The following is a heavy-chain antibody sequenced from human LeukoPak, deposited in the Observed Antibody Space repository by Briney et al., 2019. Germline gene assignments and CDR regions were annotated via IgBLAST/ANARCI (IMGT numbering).Heavy chain of an antibody. CDR1: GGSISSYY. D-gene: IGHD6-19*01. CDR3: ARVGEAVAGTGWFDP. CDR2: IYYSGST. Sequence: KPSEALSLTCTVSGGSISSYYWSWIRQPPGKGLEWIGYIYYSGSTNYNPSLKSRVTISVDTSKNQFSLKLSSVTAADTAVYYCARVGEAVAGTGWFDPWGQGTLVTVSS. V-gene: IGHV4-59*01. J-gene: IGHJ5*02.